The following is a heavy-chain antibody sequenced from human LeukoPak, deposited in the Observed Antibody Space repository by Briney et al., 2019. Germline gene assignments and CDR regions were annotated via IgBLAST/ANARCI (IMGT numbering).Heavy chain of an antibody. CDR3: AKDRYQLLNYFDY. Sequence: HPGGSLRLSCAASGFTFSSYGMHWVRPAPGKGLEWVAFIRYDGSNKYYADSVKGRFTISRDNSKNTLYLQMNSLRAEDTAVYYCAKDRYQLLNYFDYWGQGTLVTVSS. D-gene: IGHD2-2*01. V-gene: IGHV3-30*02. J-gene: IGHJ4*02. CDR2: IRYDGSNK. CDR1: GFTFSSYG.